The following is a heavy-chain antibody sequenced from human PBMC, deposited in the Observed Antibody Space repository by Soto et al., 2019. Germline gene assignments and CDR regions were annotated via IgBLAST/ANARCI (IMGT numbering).Heavy chain of an antibody. CDR2: ISGSGGST. CDR1: GFTFSSYA. CDR3: AKVVEYFDWTQAYYFDY. D-gene: IGHD3-9*01. J-gene: IGHJ4*02. V-gene: IGHV3-23*01. Sequence: EVQLLESGGGLVQPGGSLRLSCAASGFTFSSYAMSWVRQAPGKGLEWVSAISGSGGSTYYADSVKGRFNISRDNSKNTLYLQMNSLRAEDTAVYYCAKVVEYFDWTQAYYFDYWGQGTLVTVSS.